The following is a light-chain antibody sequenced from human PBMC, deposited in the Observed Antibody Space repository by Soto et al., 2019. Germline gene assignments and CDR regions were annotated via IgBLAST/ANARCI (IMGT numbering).Light chain of an antibody. CDR2: DAS. Sequence: EIVMTQSPATLSLSLGERATLSCRASEHVFSFMAWYQQKPGQAPRLLIYDASSRATGVPARFSGSGSGTDFTLTISNLETKEVAGYYCQERTKLIPIFTFGPETKVQIK. CDR1: EHVFSF. J-gene: IGKJ3*01. V-gene: IGKV3-11*01. CDR3: QERTKLIPIFT.